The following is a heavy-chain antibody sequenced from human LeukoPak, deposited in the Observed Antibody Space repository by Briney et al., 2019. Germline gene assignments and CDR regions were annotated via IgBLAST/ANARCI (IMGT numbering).Heavy chain of an antibody. CDR3: ATYRQVMLPFEA. J-gene: IGHJ5*02. CDR1: GFTFSDFA. CDR2: TFQGGGEI. D-gene: IGHD5-18*01. Sequence: PGGSLRLSCAASGFTFSDFAMIWVRQPPGKGLKWVSSTFQGGGEIHYADSVRGRFTISRDNSRSTLFLQMNSLRGEDTAIYYCATYRQVMLPFEAWGQGTLVTVSS. V-gene: IGHV3-23*01.